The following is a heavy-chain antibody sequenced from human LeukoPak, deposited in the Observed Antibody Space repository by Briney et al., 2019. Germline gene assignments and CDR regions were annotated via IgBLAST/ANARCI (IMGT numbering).Heavy chain of an antibody. CDR2: INPNSGGT. Sequence: ASVKVSCKASGYTFIGYYMHWVRQAPGQGLEWMGWINPNSGGTNYAQKFQGRVTMTRDTSISTAYMELSRLRSDDTAVYYCARVSPTVTTFDYWGQGTLVTVSS. D-gene: IGHD4-17*01. J-gene: IGHJ4*02. V-gene: IGHV1-2*02. CDR1: GYTFIGYY. CDR3: ARVSPTVTTFDY.